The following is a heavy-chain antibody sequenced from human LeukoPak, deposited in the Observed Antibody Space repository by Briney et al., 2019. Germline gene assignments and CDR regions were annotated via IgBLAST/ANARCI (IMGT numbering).Heavy chain of an antibody. Sequence: SVKVSCKASGGTFSSYAISWVRQAPGQGLEWMGGIIPIFGTANYAQKSQGRVTITADESTSTAYMELSSLRSEDTAVYYCASGVEYQLLQGNWFDPWGQGTLVTVSS. D-gene: IGHD2-2*01. CDR3: ASGVEYQLLQGNWFDP. V-gene: IGHV1-69*13. J-gene: IGHJ5*02. CDR2: IIPIFGTA. CDR1: GGTFSSYA.